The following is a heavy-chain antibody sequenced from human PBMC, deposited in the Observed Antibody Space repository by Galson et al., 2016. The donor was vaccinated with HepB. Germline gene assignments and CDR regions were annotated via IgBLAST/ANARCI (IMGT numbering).Heavy chain of an antibody. Sequence: SLRLSCAASGFTFSSYAMHWVRQAPGKGLEWVAVISHDGSKKYYADSVKGRFTISRDSSKNTLYLQMNSLRAEETAVYYCATTTVTNYGVDVWGQGTTVTVSS. J-gene: IGHJ6*02. CDR1: GFTFSSYA. CDR3: ATTTVTNYGVDV. V-gene: IGHV3-30*04. CDR2: ISHDGSKK. D-gene: IGHD4-17*01.